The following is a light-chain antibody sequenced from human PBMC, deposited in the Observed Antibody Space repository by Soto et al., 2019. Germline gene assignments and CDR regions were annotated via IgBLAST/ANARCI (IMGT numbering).Light chain of an antibody. CDR3: QAWDSGTVL. V-gene: IGLV3-1*01. J-gene: IGLJ2*01. CDR2: EDN. CDR1: KLGERY. Sequence: SYELSQPPSVSVSSGQTASIPCSGDKLGERYTHWYQQKPGQSPVVVIYEDNKRPSGIPERFSGSSSGNTATLTISGTQALDEADYYCQAWDSGTVLFGGGTKLTVL.